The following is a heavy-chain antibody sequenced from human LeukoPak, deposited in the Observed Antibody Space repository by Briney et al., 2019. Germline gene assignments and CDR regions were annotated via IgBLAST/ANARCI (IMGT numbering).Heavy chain of an antibody. CDR1: GFTFSSYN. Sequence: GGSLRLSCAASGFTFSSYNMNWVRQAPGKGLEWVSSISSSSSYIYYADSVRGRFTISRDNAKNSLYLQMNNLRAEDTAIYYCARVGSRYCSGANCYDGFWGQGTLVSVSS. CDR3: ARVGSRYCSGANCYDGF. CDR2: ISSSSSYI. V-gene: IGHV3-21*01. D-gene: IGHD2-15*01. J-gene: IGHJ4*02.